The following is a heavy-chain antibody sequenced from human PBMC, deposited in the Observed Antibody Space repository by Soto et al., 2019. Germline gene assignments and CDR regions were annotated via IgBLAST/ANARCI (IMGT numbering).Heavy chain of an antibody. CDR1: GFTFSSYA. V-gene: IGHV3-23*01. J-gene: IGHJ4*02. CDR3: ATRAYYYDSSGYFDY. CDR2: ISGSGGST. Sequence: GSLRLSCAASGFTFSSYAMSWVRQAPGKGLEWVSAISGSGGSTYYADSVKGRFTISRDNSKNTLYLQMNSLRAEDTAVYYCATRAYYYDSSGYFDYWGQGTLVTVSS. D-gene: IGHD3-22*01.